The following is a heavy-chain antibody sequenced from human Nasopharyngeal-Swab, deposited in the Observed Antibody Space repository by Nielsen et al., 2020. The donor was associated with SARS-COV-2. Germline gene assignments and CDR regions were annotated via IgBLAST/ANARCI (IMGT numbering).Heavy chain of an antibody. CDR2: TYYGSKWYN. CDR1: GDSVSSNNVG. V-gene: IGHV6-1*01. J-gene: IGHJ4*02. CDR3: ARGFLQTGFDY. D-gene: IGHD3-9*01. Sequence: SQTLSLTCAISGDSVSSNNVGWNWIRQSPSRGLEWLGRTYYGSKWYNHYAPSVKSRVTIKSDTSKNQFSLQMDSVTPEDSAVYYCARGFLQTGFDYWGQGTLVTVSS.